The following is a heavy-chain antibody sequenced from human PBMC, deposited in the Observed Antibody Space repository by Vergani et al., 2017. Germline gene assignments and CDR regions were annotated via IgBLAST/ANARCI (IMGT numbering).Heavy chain of an antibody. Sequence: QVQLVQSGAEVKKPGASVKVSCKASGYTFTGYYMHWVRQAPGQGLEWMGWIIPIFGTANYAQKFQGRVTITADESTSTAYMELSSLRSEDTAVYYCAREVGVYAFDIWGQGTMVTVSS. CDR1: GYTFTGYY. CDR3: AREVGVYAFDI. V-gene: IGHV1-69*01. D-gene: IGHD1-26*01. J-gene: IGHJ3*02. CDR2: IIPIFGTA.